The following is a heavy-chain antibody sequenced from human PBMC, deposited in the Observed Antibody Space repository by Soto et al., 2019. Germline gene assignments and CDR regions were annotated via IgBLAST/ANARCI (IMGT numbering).Heavy chain of an antibody. Sequence: GASVKVSCKASGYTFPNYAMYWMRQAPGQRLEWMGWINTGNGNTKYSQKFQSRVTISRDRSERTAHVELSSLSTENPSVYYCARGLGGYLVYLEYWGQGTLVSVSS. CDR3: ARGLGGYLVYLEY. D-gene: IGHD3-16*02. CDR1: GYTFPNYA. V-gene: IGHV1-3*04. CDR2: INTGNGNT. J-gene: IGHJ4*02.